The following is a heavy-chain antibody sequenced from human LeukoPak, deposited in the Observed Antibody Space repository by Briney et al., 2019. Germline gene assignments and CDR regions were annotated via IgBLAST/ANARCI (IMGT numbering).Heavy chain of an antibody. V-gene: IGHV1-69*05. CDR2: IIPIFGTA. CDR1: GYTFATYA. J-gene: IGHJ6*03. CDR3: ARGRPGVYYYYYMDV. D-gene: IGHD3-10*01. Sequence: GASVKVSCKPSGYTFATYAISWVRQAPGQGLEWMGGIIPIFGTANYAQKFQGRVTITTDESTSTAYMELSSLRSEDTAVYYCARGRPGVYYYYYMDVWGKGTTVTVSS.